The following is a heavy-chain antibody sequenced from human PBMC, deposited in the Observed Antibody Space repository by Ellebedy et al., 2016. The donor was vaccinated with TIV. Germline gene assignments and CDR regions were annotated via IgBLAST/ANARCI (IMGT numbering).Heavy chain of an antibody. CDR3: ARERGCTNGLCYNSYYFGLDV. CDR2: MNPATGNT. Sequence: AASVKVSCKASGYTFPDYDINWVRQAPGQGLEWMGWMNPATGNTAYAQKFQGRVTMTTNISISTVYMELSSLRSEDTAVYFCARERGCTNGLCYNSYYFGLDVWGQGTAVTVSS. D-gene: IGHD2-8*01. CDR1: GYTFPDYD. J-gene: IGHJ6*02. V-gene: IGHV1-8*01.